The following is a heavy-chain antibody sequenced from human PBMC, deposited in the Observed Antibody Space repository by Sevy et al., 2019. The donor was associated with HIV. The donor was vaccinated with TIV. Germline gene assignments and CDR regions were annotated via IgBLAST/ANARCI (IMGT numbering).Heavy chain of an antibody. CDR3: ARDLESHGPFYGMDV. Sequence: ASVKVSCKASGYTFSNYYMHWVRQAPGRGLDWMGIINPSGGSTNYAQKFQGRVTMTRDTSTSTICMELSSLRSEDTAVYYCARDLESHGPFYGMDVWGQGTTVTVSS. CDR1: GYTFSNYY. CDR2: INPSGGST. V-gene: IGHV1-46*03. J-gene: IGHJ6*02.